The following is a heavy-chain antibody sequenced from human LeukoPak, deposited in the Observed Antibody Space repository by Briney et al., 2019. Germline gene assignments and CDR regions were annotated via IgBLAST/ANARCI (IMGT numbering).Heavy chain of an antibody. CDR3: ARDPYRVIFKYGMDV. CDR2: IYYRGSA. V-gene: IGHV4-59*12. CDR1: GGSINNYY. D-gene: IGHD3-3*02. J-gene: IGHJ6*02. Sequence: SETLSLTCTVSGGSINNYYWSWIRQPPGKGLEWIGYIYYRGSANYNPSLKSRVTFSVDTSKNQFSLKLSSVTAADTAVYYCARDPYRVIFKYGMDVWGQGTTVTVSS.